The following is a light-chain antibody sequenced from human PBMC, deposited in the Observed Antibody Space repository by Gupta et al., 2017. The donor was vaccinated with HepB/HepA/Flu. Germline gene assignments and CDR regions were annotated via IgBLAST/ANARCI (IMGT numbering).Light chain of an antibody. J-gene: IGKJ1*01. CDR2: KAS. V-gene: IGKV1-5*03. CDR3: QQDNSDPWT. CDR1: QSISHW. Sequence: DIQMTQSPSTLSASVGDRVTITCRASQSISHWLAWYQQKPGKAPNLLIYKASSLESGVPSRFSGSGFGTEFTLTVSSLQPDDFATYYCQQDNSDPWTFGQGTKVEIK.